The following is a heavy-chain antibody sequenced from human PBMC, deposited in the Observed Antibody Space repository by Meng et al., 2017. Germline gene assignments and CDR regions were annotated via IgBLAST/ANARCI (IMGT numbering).Heavy chain of an antibody. CDR3: ARERPGIAAAGYPKTYYYYGMDV. CDR2: INSDGGST. CDR1: GFTFSSYW. Sequence: GESLKISCAASGFTFSSYWMHWVRQAPGKGLVWVSRINSDGGSTSYADSVKGRFTISRDNAKNTLYLQMNSLRAEDTAVYYCARERPGIAAAGYPKTYYYYGMDVWGQGTTVTVSS. J-gene: IGHJ6*02. V-gene: IGHV3-74*01. D-gene: IGHD6-13*01.